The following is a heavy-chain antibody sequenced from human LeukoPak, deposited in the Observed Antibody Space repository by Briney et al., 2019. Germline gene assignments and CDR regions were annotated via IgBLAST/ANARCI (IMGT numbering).Heavy chain of an antibody. J-gene: IGHJ4*02. CDR3: ARWAAPRESGGDFWSGPFDY. CDR1: GYTFTSYY. Sequence: GASVKVSCKASGYTFTSYYMHWVRQAPGQGLEWMGIINPSGGSTSYAQKFQGRVTMTRDTSTSTVYMELTNLRLEDTAVYYCARWAAPRESGGDFWSGPFDYWGQGTLVTVSS. D-gene: IGHD3-3*01. V-gene: IGHV1-46*01. CDR2: INPSGGST.